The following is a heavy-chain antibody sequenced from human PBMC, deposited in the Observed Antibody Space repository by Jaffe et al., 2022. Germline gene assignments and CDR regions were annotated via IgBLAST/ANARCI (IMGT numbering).Heavy chain of an antibody. J-gene: IGHJ3*02. V-gene: IGHV4-61*02. CDR3: AREGGWLQLGAFDI. CDR1: GGSISSGSYY. Sequence: QVQLQESGPGLVKPSQTLSLTCTVSGGSISSGSYYWSWIRQPAGKGLEWIGRIYTSGSTNYNPSLKSRVTISVDTSKNQFSLKLSSVTAADTAVYYCAREGGWLQLGAFDIWGQGTMVTVSS. D-gene: IGHD5-12*01. CDR2: IYTSGST.